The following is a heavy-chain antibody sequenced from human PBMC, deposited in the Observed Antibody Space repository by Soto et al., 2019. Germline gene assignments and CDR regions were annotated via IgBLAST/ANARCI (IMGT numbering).Heavy chain of an antibody. D-gene: IGHD2-2*01. CDR2: IYHSGST. Sequence: PSETLSLTCAVSSGSISSSNWRSWVRQPPGEGLEWIGEIYHSGSTNYNPSLKSRVTISVDKSKNQFSLKLSSVTAADTAVYYCARVRKGCSSTSCYGYMDVWGKGTTVTVSS. V-gene: IGHV4-4*02. CDR1: SGSISSSNW. CDR3: ARVRKGCSSTSCYGYMDV. J-gene: IGHJ6*03.